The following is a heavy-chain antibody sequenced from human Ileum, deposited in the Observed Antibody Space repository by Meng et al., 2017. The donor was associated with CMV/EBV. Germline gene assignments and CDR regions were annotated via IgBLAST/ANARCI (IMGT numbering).Heavy chain of an antibody. CDR1: GGSMSGYY. J-gene: IGHJ4*02. V-gene: IGHV4-4*07. CDR2: IYVSVST. Sequence: QVHLQASGPGMVKPSETLSLTCSVSGGSMSGYYWGWIRQPAGKGLEWIGRIYVSVSTDYNPSLKSRATMSVDTSKKQFSLRLTSVTAADTAVYFCAREVDVDGAVPQKGGYYYDYWGQGILVTVSS. D-gene: IGHD3-3*01. CDR3: AREVDVDGAVPQKGGYYYDY.